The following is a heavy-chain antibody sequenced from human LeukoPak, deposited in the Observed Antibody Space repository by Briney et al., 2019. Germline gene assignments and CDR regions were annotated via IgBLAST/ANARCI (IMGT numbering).Heavy chain of an antibody. V-gene: IGHV4-61*01. D-gene: IGHD2-2*01. J-gene: IGHJ4*02. CDR1: GGSVSSGSYY. CDR2: IYYSGST. CDR3: ARDLTRGLDY. Sequence: SETLSLTCTVSGGSVSSGSYYWSWIRQPPGKGLEWIGYIYYSGSTNYNPSLKSRVTISVDTSKNQFSLKLSSVTAADTAVYYCARDLTRGLDYWGQGTLVTVSS.